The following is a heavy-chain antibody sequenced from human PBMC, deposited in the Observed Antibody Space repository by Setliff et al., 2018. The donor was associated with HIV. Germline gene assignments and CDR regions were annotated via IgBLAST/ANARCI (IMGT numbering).Heavy chain of an antibody. CDR3: ARVEGATATLTD. CDR1: GYSFTTYY. J-gene: IGHJ4*02. CDR2: MYTSGGGA. V-gene: IGHV1-46*01. Sequence: ASVKVSCKTSGYSFTTYYLHWMRQAPGQGLEWVGLMYTSGGGAKYAQKFQGRVTMTRDTSTRTVYMELSSLRSEDTAVYYCARVEGATATLTDWGQGTLVTVSS. D-gene: IGHD1-26*01.